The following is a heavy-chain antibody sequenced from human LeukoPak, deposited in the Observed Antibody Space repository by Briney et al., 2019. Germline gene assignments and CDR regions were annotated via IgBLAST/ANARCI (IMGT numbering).Heavy chain of an antibody. CDR1: GYTFTSYY. J-gene: IGHJ4*02. CDR3: AREMRSSKALDY. CDR2: ISPTGGTT. Sequence: ASVKVSCKASGYTFTSYYMHWARQAPGQGLEWMGMISPTGGTTRFSQKYQGRITMTRDMSTSTVYMDLSSLRSEDTAVYYCAREMRSSKALDYWGQGTLVTVSS. V-gene: IGHV1-46*01. D-gene: IGHD2/OR15-2a*01.